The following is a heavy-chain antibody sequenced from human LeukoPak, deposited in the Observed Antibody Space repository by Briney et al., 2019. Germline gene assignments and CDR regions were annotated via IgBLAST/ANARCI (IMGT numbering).Heavy chain of an antibody. CDR3: AKDHFYGSSAGYFDY. V-gene: IGHV3-9*01. CDR1: GFTFDDYA. CDR2: ISWNSGSI. Sequence: SLRLSCAASGFTFDDYAMHWVRQAPGKGLEWVSGISWNSGSIGYADSVKGRFTISRDNAKNSLYLQMNSLRAEDTALYYCAKDHFYGSSAGYFDYWGQGTLVTASS. J-gene: IGHJ4*02. D-gene: IGHD3-22*01.